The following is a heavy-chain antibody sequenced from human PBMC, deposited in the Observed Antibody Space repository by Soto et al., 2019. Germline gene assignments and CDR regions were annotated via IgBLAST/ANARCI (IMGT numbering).Heavy chain of an antibody. J-gene: IGHJ6*02. CDR1: GDSVSSNRAA. V-gene: IGHV6-1*01. Sequence: KPSETLSLTCALSGDSVSSNRAAWNWIRQSPSRGLEWLGRTYYRSKWYNDNAVSVKSRITINPDTSKNQFSLHLTSVSPEDTAGYYCTRNPYCMDVWGQGTTVAVSS. CDR3: TRNPYCMDV. CDR2: TYYRSKWYN.